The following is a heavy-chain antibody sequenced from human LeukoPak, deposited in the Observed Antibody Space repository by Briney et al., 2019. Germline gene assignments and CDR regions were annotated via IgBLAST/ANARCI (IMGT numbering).Heavy chain of an antibody. D-gene: IGHD6-13*01. Sequence: ASVKVSCKASGYTFTSYYMHWVRQAPGQGLEWMGIINPSGGSTSYAQKFQGRVTMTRDMSTSTVYMELSSLRSEDTAVYYCAKVGYSSSWYSLPGYFQHWGQGTLVTVSS. V-gene: IGHV1-46*01. CDR2: INPSGGST. CDR3: AKVGYSSSWYSLPGYFQH. CDR1: GYTFTSYY. J-gene: IGHJ1*01.